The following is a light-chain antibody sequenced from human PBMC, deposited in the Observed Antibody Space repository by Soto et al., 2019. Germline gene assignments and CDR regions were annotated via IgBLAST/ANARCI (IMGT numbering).Light chain of an antibody. V-gene: IGKV1-39*01. CDR2: AAS. CDR1: QSISRY. Sequence: DIQMTQSPSSLSASVGDRVTITCRASQSISRYLNWYQQKPGKAPKLLIDAASSLQSGVPSRFSGSGSGTDFTLTISSLQPEDFATYYCQQSYSTPLFGGGTKVEIK. J-gene: IGKJ4*01. CDR3: QQSYSTPL.